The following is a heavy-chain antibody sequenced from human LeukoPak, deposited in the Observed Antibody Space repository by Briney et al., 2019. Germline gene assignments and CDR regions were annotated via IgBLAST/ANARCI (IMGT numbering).Heavy chain of an antibody. Sequence: GGSLRLSCSVSGITVSNYGMSWVRQAPGKGLEWVAGISDSGGGTKYADSVKGRFTISRDNPKNTLYLQMNSLRAEDTAVYFCAKRGVVIRVILVGFHKEAYYFDSWGQGALVTVSS. CDR1: GITVSNYG. V-gene: IGHV3-23*01. D-gene: IGHD3-22*01. CDR3: AKRGVVIRVILVGFHKEAYYFDS. J-gene: IGHJ4*02. CDR2: ISDSGGGT.